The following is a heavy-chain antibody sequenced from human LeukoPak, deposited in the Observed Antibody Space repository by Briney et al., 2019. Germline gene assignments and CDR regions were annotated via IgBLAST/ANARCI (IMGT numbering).Heavy chain of an antibody. V-gene: IGHV3-72*01. J-gene: IGHJ4*02. CDR2: SRNKDHRYST. Sequence: GESLRLSCVVSGFTFSDHYMDWVRQAAGKGLEWVGRSRNKDHRYSTEYAASVEGRFTISRDLSKNSLYLQMNSLKVEDTAIYYCVRGHDSFDYWGQGTLVTVSS. CDR3: VRGHDSFDY. CDR1: GFTFSDHY.